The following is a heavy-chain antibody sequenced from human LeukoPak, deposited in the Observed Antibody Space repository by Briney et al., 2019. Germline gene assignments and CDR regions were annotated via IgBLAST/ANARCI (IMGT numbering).Heavy chain of an antibody. D-gene: IGHD4-17*01. CDR3: ARDSMTTVTTEDY. CDR2: ISYDGSNK. J-gene: IGHJ4*02. CDR1: GFTFSSYA. V-gene: IGHV3-30-3*01. Sequence: GGSLRLSCAASGFTFSSYAMHWVRQAPGKGLEWVAAISYDGSNKYYADSVKGRFTISRDNSKNTLYLQMNSLRAEDTAVYYCARDSMTTVTTEDYWGQGTLVTVSS.